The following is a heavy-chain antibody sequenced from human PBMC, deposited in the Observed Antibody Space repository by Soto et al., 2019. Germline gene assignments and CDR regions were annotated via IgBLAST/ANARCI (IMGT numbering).Heavy chain of an antibody. CDR1: GFTFSSYG. CDR2: IWYDGSNK. D-gene: IGHD3-16*02. CDR3: ARDLAWGELSLSTLDY. Sequence: QVQLVEPGGGVVQPGRSLRLSCAASGFTFSSYGMHLVRQAPGKGLEWAAVIWYDGSNKYYADSVKGRFTISRDNSKNTQYLQMNSLRAEDTDVYYCARDLAWGELSLSTLDYWGQGTLVTVSS. V-gene: IGHV3-33*01. J-gene: IGHJ4*02.